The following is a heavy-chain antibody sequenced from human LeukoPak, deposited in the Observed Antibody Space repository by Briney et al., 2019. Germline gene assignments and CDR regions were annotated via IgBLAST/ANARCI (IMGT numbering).Heavy chain of an antibody. J-gene: IGHJ4*02. Sequence: PGGSLRLSCAASGFTFSSYSMNWVRQAPGKGLEWVSSISSSSSYIYYADSVKGRFTISRDNAQSSVYLQMNSLRAEDTAVYYCVRDRGTYRPIDYWGQGTLVTVSS. CDR1: GFTFSSYS. CDR2: ISSSSSYI. D-gene: IGHD1-26*01. V-gene: IGHV3-21*04. CDR3: VRDRGTYRPIDY.